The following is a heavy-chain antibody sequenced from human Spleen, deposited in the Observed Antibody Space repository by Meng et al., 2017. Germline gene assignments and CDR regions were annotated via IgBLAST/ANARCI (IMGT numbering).Heavy chain of an antibody. Sequence: SETLSLTCTVSGGSISSDGYYWSWIRQHPGKGLEWIGYIYYSGSTYYNPSLKSRVTLSLDRSQNQFSLKLNSMTAADTAVYYCASWIYSCGWQWGQGTLVTVSS. CDR3: ASWIYSCGWQ. V-gene: IGHV4-31*03. D-gene: IGHD6-19*01. CDR1: GGSISSDGYY. J-gene: IGHJ4*02. CDR2: IYYSGST.